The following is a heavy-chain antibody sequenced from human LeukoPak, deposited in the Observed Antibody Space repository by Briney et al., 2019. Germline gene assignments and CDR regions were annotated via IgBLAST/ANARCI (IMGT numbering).Heavy chain of an antibody. J-gene: IGHJ4*02. CDR3: ARKYNCGGDCFDY. Sequence: GASVKVSCKASGYTFTSYYMHWVRQAPGQGLEWMEIINPSGGSTSYAQKFQGRVTLTRDTSTSTVYMELSSLRSEDTAVYYCARKYNCGGDCFDYWGQGTLVTVSS. CDR1: GYTFTSYY. V-gene: IGHV1-46*01. D-gene: IGHD2-21*02. CDR2: INPSGGST.